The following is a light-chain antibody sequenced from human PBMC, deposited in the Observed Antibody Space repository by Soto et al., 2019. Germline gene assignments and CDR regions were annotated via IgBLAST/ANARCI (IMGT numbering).Light chain of an antibody. CDR3: QHRSNWLSLT. V-gene: IGKV3-11*01. J-gene: IGKJ4*01. CDR1: QSVSSY. Sequence: EIVMTQSPLTLSASPGERATLSCRASQSVSSYLAWYQQKPGQAPRLLIYDASNRAADIPARFSASGSGTDFTLTISSLEPEDFAVYYCQHRSNWLSLTFGGGTKVDIK. CDR2: DAS.